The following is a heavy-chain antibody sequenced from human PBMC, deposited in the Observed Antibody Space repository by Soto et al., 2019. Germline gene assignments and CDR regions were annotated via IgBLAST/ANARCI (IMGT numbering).Heavy chain of an antibody. CDR2: INQSGST. Sequence: SETLSLTCAVYGGSFSGYYWSRIRQPPGKGLEWIGEINQSGSTNYNPSLKSRVTISVDTSKNQFSLKLSSVTAADTAVYYCARSPWLRLWGYYFDYWGQGTLVTVSS. CDR3: ARSPWLRLWGYYFDY. J-gene: IGHJ4*02. CDR1: GGSFSGYY. D-gene: IGHD5-12*01. V-gene: IGHV4-34*01.